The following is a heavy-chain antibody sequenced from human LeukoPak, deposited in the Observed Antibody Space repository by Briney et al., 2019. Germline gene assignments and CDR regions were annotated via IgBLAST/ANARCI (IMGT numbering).Heavy chain of an antibody. CDR3: ASGVYYLDY. CDR2: IKQDGTEK. V-gene: IGHV3-7*01. D-gene: IGHD2-8*01. J-gene: IGHJ4*02. Sequence: PGGSLRLSCAASGFTFSTYWMSWVRQAPGKGLEWVANIKQDGTEKYYVDSVKGRFTISRDNAKNSLYLQMNSLRAEDTAAYYCASGVYYLDYWGQGTLVTVSS. CDR1: GFTFSTYW.